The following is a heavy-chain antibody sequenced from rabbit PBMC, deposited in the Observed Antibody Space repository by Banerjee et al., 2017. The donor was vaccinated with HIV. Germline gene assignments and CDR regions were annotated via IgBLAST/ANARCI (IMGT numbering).Heavy chain of an antibody. CDR3: ARDMGGDSL. CDR2: IYPDNYT. V-gene: IGHV1S40*01. J-gene: IGHJ4*01. Sequence: QSLEESGGDLVKPGASLTLTCTASGFDLSSYYYMCWVRQAPGKGLEWIACIYPDNYTAYASWAKGRFTISKTSSTTVTLQMTSLTGADTATYFCARDMGGDSLWGPGTLVTVS. D-gene: IGHD7-1*01. CDR1: GFDLSSYYY.